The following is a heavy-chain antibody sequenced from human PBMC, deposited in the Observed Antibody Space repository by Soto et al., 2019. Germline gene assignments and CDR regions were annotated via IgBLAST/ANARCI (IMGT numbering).Heavy chain of an antibody. Sequence: SETLSLTCTVSGGPISSGGYYWSWIRQHPGKGLEWIGYIYYSGSTYYNPSLKSRVTISVDTSKNQFSLKLSSVTAADTAVYYCASSPLDYGGNSAEFYFDYWGQGTLVTVSS. CDR2: IYYSGST. J-gene: IGHJ4*02. CDR3: ASSPLDYGGNSAEFYFDY. CDR1: GGPISSGGYY. D-gene: IGHD4-17*01. V-gene: IGHV4-31*03.